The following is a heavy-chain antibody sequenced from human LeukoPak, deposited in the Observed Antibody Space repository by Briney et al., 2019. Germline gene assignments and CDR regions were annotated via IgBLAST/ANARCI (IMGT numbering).Heavy chain of an antibody. D-gene: IGHD1-26*01. Sequence: PGESLRLSCAASGFTFSDYWMSWVRQAPGKGLEWVGHIKSNTDGGTTDYAAPVKGRFTISRDDSRNTLDLQMNSLKTEDTALYYCATEYYGSYNYWGQGALVTVSS. CDR2: IKSNTDGGTT. CDR1: GFTFSDYW. V-gene: IGHV3-15*01. J-gene: IGHJ4*02. CDR3: ATEYYGSYNY.